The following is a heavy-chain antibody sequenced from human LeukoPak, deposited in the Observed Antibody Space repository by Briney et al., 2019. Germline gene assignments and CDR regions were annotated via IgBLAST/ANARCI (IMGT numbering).Heavy chain of an antibody. V-gene: IGHV4-38-2*02. Sequence: SETLSLTCTVSGYSISSGYYWGWIRQPPGKGLEWIGSIYHSGSTYYNPSLKSRVTISVDTSKNQFSLKLSSVTAADTAVYYCARVVSVTYVRDAFDIWGQGTMVTVSS. CDR1: GYSISSGYY. J-gene: IGHJ3*02. CDR3: ARVVSVTYVRDAFDI. CDR2: IYHSGST. D-gene: IGHD3-16*02.